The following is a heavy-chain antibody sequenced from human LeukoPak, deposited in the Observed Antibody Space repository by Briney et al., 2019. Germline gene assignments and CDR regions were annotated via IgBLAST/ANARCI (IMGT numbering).Heavy chain of an antibody. J-gene: IGHJ4*02. CDR3: ARDRGVAAAGLDY. Sequence: SETLSLTCTVSGGSISSSSYYWGWIRQPPGKGLEWIGSIYYSGSTYYNPSLKSRVTISVDTSNNQFSLKLSSVTAADTAVYYCARDRGVAAAGLDYWGQKTLVTVSS. D-gene: IGHD6-13*01. CDR2: IYYSGST. CDR1: GGSISSSSYY. V-gene: IGHV4-39*07.